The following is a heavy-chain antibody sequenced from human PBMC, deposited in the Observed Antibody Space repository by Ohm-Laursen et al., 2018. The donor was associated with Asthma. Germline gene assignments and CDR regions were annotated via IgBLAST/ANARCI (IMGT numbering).Heavy chain of an antibody. CDR2: IYPDGGEK. J-gene: IGHJ4*02. CDR3: ARVYSELRFLEWLCHERVRGDY. V-gene: IGHV3-7*02. Sequence: SLRLSCTASGLPFSNFWMSWVRQAPGKGLEWVANIYPDGGEKYYVDSVDGRFTISRDNAKNSLYLQMNSLRAEDTAVYYCARVYSELRFLEWLCHERVRGDYWGQGTLVTVSS. CDR1: GLPFSNFW. D-gene: IGHD3-3*01.